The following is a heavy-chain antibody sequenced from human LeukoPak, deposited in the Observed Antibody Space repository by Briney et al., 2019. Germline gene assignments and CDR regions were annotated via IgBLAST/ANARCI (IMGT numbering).Heavy chain of an antibody. D-gene: IGHD2-2*01. CDR3: AKETLGYCSSTSCYAFGFDY. V-gene: IGHV3-66*03. J-gene: IGHJ4*02. Sequence: PGGSLRLSCTVSGFTVSSNSMSWVRQAPGKGLEWVSFIYSDNTHYSDSVKGRFTISRDNSKNTLYLQMNSLRAEDTAVYYCAKETLGYCSSTSCYAFGFDYWGQGTLVTVSS. CDR2: IYSDNT. CDR1: GFTVSSNS.